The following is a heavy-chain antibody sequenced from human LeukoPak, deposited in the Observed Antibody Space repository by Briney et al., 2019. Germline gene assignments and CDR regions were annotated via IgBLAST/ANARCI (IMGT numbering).Heavy chain of an antibody. CDR2: ISNNGGYT. J-gene: IGHJ4*02. D-gene: IGHD3-10*01. CDR1: GFTFSSSA. CDR3: AGFGELFRD. V-gene: IGHV3-23*01. Sequence: GGSLRLSCAASGFTFSSSAMSWVRQAPGKGLEWVSAISNNGGYTYYADSVQGRFTISRDNSKSTLCLQMNSLRAEDTAVYYCAGFGELFRDWGQGTLVTVSS.